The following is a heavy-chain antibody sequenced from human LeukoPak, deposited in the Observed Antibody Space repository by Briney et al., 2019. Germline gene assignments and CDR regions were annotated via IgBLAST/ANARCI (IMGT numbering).Heavy chain of an antibody. CDR1: GFTFSSYN. CDR3: AKGSDYDPPYYYYYMDV. CDR2: ISSSSSYI. J-gene: IGHJ6*03. D-gene: IGHD5-12*01. Sequence: TGGSLRLSCAASGFTFSSYNMNWVRQAPGEGLEWVSSISSSSSYIYYGDSVKGRFTISRDNAKNSLYLQMNSLRAEDTAVYYCAKGSDYDPPYYYYYMDVWGKGTTVTISS. V-gene: IGHV3-21*04.